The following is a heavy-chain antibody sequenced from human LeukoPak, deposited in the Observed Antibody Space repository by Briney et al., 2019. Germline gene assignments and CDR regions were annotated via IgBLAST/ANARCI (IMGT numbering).Heavy chain of an antibody. CDR2: ISNSGTT. V-gene: IGHV4-4*09. Sequence: SETLSLTCTVSGDSINDYYWTWIRQAPGKGLEWIGYISNSGTTDYNPSLKSRVTISVDTSKNEFSLKVTSVTAADTAMYYCARVVRGAVTSNCFDPWGQGTLVTVSS. CDR1: GDSINDYY. CDR3: ARVVRGAVTSNCFDP. J-gene: IGHJ5*02. D-gene: IGHD4-17*01.